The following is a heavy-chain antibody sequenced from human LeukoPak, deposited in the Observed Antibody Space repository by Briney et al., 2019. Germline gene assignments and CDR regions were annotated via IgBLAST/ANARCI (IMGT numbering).Heavy chain of an antibody. J-gene: IGHJ4*02. CDR3: ARVRTVTTT. CDR1: GFTFSSYS. D-gene: IGHD4-17*01. Sequence: PGGSLRLSCAASGFTFSSYSMDWVRQAPGKGLEWVSYISSSSSTIYYADSVKGRFTISRDNAKNSLYLQMNSLRAEDTAVYYCARVRTVTTTWGQGTLVTVSS. CDR2: ISSSSSTI. V-gene: IGHV3-48*04.